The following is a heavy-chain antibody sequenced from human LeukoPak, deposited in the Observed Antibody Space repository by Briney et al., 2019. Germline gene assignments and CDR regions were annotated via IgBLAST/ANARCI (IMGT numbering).Heavy chain of an antibody. CDR2: IRSKANSYAT. CDR3: TTRITMDPGHYYGMDV. J-gene: IGHJ6*02. V-gene: IGHV3-73*01. Sequence: GGSLRLSCAASGFTFSGSAMHWVRQASGKGLEWVGRIRSKANSYATAYAASVKGRFTISRDDSKNTAYLQMNSLKTEDTAVYYCTTRITMDPGHYYGMDVWGQGTTVTVSS. D-gene: IGHD3-10*01. CDR1: GFTFSGSA.